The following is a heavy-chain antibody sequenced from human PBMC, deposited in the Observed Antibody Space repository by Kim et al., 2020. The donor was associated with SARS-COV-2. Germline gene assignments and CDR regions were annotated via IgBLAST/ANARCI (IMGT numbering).Heavy chain of an antibody. CDR1: GGSFSGYY. CDR3: ARWKCRDYYDSSGSYAFDI. V-gene: IGHV4-34*01. J-gene: IGHJ3*02. D-gene: IGHD3-22*01. Sequence: SETLSLTCAVYGGSFSGYYWSWIRQPPGKGLEWIGEINHSGSTNYNPSLKSRVTISVDTSKNQFSLKLSSVTAADTAVYYCARWKCRDYYDSSGSYAFDIWGQGTMVTVSS. CDR2: INHSGST.